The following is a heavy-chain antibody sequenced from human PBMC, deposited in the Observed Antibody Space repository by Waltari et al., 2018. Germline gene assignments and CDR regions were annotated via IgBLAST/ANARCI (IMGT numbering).Heavy chain of an antibody. V-gene: IGHV4-30-4*08. Sequence: QVQLQESGPGLVKPSQTLSLTCTVSGDSISTGDYYWSWIRQSPGKGLEWLGYIYYIGSAYNNPSLTSLLTISVDTAMNQISLRLTSVTAADTAVYYCAGERGSGPNAERDAFNIWGRGTVVTVSS. J-gene: IGHJ3*02. CDR3: AGERGSGPNAERDAFNI. CDR1: GDSISTGDYY. D-gene: IGHD3-16*01. CDR2: IYYIGSA.